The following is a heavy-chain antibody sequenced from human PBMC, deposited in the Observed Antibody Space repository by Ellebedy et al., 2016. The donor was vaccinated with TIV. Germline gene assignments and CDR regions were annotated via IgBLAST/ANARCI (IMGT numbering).Heavy chain of an antibody. CDR3: ASLQVVVAATPLSYYFYGMDV. CDR1: TFTVSSNC. J-gene: IGHJ6*02. V-gene: IGHV3-21*01. D-gene: IGHD2-15*01. CDR2: ISSSSSYI. Sequence: GESLKISCADSTFTVSSNCTTWVRQAPGKGLEWVSCISSSSSYISYADSMKGRITISSDDAKKSLFLQMNSLRAGDTAVYYCASLQVVVAATPLSYYFYGMDVWGQGTTVTVSS.